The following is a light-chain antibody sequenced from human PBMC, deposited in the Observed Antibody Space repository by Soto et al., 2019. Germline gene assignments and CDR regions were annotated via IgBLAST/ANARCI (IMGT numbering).Light chain of an antibody. CDR3: TSYTSISTYV. CDR2: EVS. CDR1: SSDVGGYNH. J-gene: IGLJ1*01. V-gene: IGLV2-14*01. Sequence: LTQPASVSESPGQSITISCAETSSDVGGYNHVSWYQQHADKAPKLLIHEVSNRPSGVSNRFSGSKSGNTASLTISGLQAEGEADYYCTSYTSISTYVFGTGTKV.